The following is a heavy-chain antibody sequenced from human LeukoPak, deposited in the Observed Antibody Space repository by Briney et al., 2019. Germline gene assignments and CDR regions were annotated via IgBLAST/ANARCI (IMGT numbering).Heavy chain of an antibody. Sequence: SETLSLTCAMHSESSGGDDWTWIRQPPGKGLEWIGEVSPGGSTRYNPSLRSRVTISLDTSRSRFSLRLSSVTAADTGVYYCARDGGTRLGFDPWGQGSLVTVSS. V-gene: IGHV4-34*01. J-gene: IGHJ5*02. D-gene: IGHD3-16*01. CDR1: SESSGGDD. CDR2: VSPGGST. CDR3: ARDGGTRLGFDP.